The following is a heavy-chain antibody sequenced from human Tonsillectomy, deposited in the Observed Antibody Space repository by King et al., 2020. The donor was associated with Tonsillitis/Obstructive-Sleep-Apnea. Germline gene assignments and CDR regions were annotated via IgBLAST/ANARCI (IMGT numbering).Heavy chain of an antibody. J-gene: IGHJ4*02. CDR3: ARGIGSWGRYGFDY. Sequence: VQLQQWGAGLLKPSETLSLTCAVYGGSFSGYYWNWIRQPPGKGLEWIGEINHSGSTHYNPSLKSRVTISVDTSKNQFSLKLNSVTAADTAVYYCARGIGSWGRYGFDYWGQGTLVTVSS. CDR1: GGSFSGYY. V-gene: IGHV4-34*01. D-gene: IGHD3-16*01. CDR2: INHSGST.